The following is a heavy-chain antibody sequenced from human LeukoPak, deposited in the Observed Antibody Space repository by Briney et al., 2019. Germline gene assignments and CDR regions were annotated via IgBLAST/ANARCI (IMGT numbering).Heavy chain of an antibody. Sequence: PGGSLRLSCAASGFTVRSNYMNWVRQAPGKGLEWVSSISSSSSYIHYADSVKGRFTISRDNAKNSLYLQMNSLRAEDTAVYYCARATYYYDSSGYYYPRYYYYYGMDVWGQGTTVTVPS. J-gene: IGHJ6*02. V-gene: IGHV3-21*01. CDR3: ARATYYYDSSGYYYPRYYYYYGMDV. CDR2: ISSSSSYI. CDR1: GFTVRSNY. D-gene: IGHD3-22*01.